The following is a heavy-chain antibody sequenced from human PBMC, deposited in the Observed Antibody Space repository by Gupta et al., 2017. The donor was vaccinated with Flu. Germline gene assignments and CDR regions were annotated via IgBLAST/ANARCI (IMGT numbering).Heavy chain of an antibody. CDR2: INTNTGKP. Sequence: QVQLVQAGSELKKPGATVNISCKASGYTFTYYTLIWVRQAPGQGLEWMGWINTNTGKPTYAQGFTGRFVFSLDTSVNTTYLQISTLRAEDTAMYYCARAAYCNGDGASCYTFGYWGQGTLVTVSS. CDR3: ARAAYCNGDGASCYTFGY. V-gene: IGHV7-4-1*02. J-gene: IGHJ4*02. CDR1: GYTFTYYT. D-gene: IGHD2-2*02.